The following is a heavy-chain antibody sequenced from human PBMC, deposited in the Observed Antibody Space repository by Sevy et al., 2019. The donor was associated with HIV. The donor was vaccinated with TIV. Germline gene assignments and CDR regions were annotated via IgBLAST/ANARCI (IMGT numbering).Heavy chain of an antibody. D-gene: IGHD5-12*01. J-gene: IGHJ4*02. CDR3: TREGVDSRRAMDY. CDR2: ISYDGSNK. CDR1: GFTFSSYA. V-gene: IGHV3-30-3*01. Sequence: GGSLRLSCAASGFTFSSYAMYWVRQAPGKGLEWVAVISYDGSNKYYADSVKGRFTISRDNSKNTLYLQMNSLRAEDTAVYYCTREGVDSRRAMDYWGQGTLVTVSS.